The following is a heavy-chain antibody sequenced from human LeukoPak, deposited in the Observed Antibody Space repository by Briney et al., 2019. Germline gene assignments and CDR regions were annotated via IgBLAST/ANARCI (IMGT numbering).Heavy chain of an antibody. CDR1: GGTFSTYA. V-gene: IGHV1-69*04. D-gene: IGHD6-13*01. CDR2: IIPILGIA. J-gene: IGHJ4*02. Sequence: SVKVSCKASGGTFSTYAVNWVRQAPGQGLEWMGKIIPILGIASYAQKFQGRVTMTRDTSTSTVYMELSSLRSEDTAVYYCARDVSSSWYRAFDYWGQGTLVTVSS. CDR3: ARDVSSSWYRAFDY.